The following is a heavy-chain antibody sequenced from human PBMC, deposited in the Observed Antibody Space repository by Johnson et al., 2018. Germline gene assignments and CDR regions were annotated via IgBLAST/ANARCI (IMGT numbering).Heavy chain of an antibody. CDR2: INEDGSEK. V-gene: IGHV3-7*01. Sequence: VQLVQSGGGLVQAGGSLRLSCAASGFTFSSYWMTWVRQAQGKGLEWVANINEDGSEKHYVDSVKGRFTITRDNAKNSRYLQRNSLRAEDTAVYYCARGRWLTGKAVWGQGTTVTVSS. CDR1: GFTFSSYW. D-gene: IGHD5-24*01. CDR3: ARGRWLTGKAV. J-gene: IGHJ6*02.